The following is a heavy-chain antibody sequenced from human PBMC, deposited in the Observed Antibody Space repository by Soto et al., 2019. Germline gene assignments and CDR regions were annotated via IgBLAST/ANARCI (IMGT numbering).Heavy chain of an antibody. Sequence: ASVMVSCKASGYTFTSYAMHWVRQAPGQRLEWMGWINAGNGNTKYSQKFQGRVTITRDTSASTAYMELSSLRSEDTAVYYCARDSHNWNYYDAFDIWGQGTMVTVS. CDR3: ARDSHNWNYYDAFDI. CDR2: INAGNGNT. V-gene: IGHV1-3*01. D-gene: IGHD1-7*01. J-gene: IGHJ3*02. CDR1: GYTFTSYA.